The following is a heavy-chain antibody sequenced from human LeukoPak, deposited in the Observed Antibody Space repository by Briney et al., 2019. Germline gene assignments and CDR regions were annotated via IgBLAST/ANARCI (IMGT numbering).Heavy chain of an antibody. D-gene: IGHD4-17*01. Sequence: GASVKVSCKASGGTFSSYAISWVRQAPGQGLEWMGGIIPIFGTADYAQKFQGRVTITADESTSTAYMELSSLISEDTAVYYCASGEDGDYALYWGQGTLVTVSS. V-gene: IGHV1-69*13. CDR3: ASGEDGDYALY. CDR2: IIPIFGTA. CDR1: GGTFSSYA. J-gene: IGHJ4*02.